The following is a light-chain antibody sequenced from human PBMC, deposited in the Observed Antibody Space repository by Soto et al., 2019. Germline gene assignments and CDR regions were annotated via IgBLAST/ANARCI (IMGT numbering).Light chain of an antibody. V-gene: IGKV3-20*01. Sequence: EIVLTQSPGTLSLSLGERATLSCRASQSVESSSLAWYQQKPGQAPRLLIYAASSRATGIPDRFSGSGSGTDFTLTISRLEPEDFAVYYCQQYGASPRFTFGPGTKVEIK. CDR1: QSVESSS. CDR2: AAS. CDR3: QQYGASPRFT. J-gene: IGKJ3*01.